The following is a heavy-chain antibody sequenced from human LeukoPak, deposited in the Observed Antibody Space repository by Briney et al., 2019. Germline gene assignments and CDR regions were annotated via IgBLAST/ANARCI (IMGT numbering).Heavy chain of an antibody. CDR3: ARAPGGPYYDTSGYYVDY. CDR2: INHSGSA. V-gene: IGHV4-34*01. Sequence: PSETLSLTCAVYGGSFSDYYWSWIRQPPGKGLEWIGAINHSGSANYNPSLKSRVTISADTSKNQFSLKLTSVTAADTAVYYCARAPGGPYYDTSGYYVDYWGQGTLVTVSS. D-gene: IGHD3-22*01. CDR1: GGSFSDYY. J-gene: IGHJ4*02.